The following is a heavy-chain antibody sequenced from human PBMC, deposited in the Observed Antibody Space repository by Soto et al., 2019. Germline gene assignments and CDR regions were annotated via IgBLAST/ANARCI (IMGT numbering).Heavy chain of an antibody. CDR1: GFSLNTNVVS. J-gene: IGHJ3*02. CDR2: IDWDDDK. Sequence: SQTLTLTCTLSGFSLNTNVVSVNWIRQPPGKALEWLARIDWDDDKYYNSSLKTRLTISRDSSRNQVVLTMTNMDPVDTGTYFCARNPIWDYGDPRNAFDIWGQGTSVTVSS. V-gene: IGHV2-70*11. D-gene: IGHD4-17*01. CDR3: ARNPIWDYGDPRNAFDI.